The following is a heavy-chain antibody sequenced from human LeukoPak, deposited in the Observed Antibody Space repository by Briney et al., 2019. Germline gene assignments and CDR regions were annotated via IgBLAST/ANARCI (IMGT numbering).Heavy chain of an antibody. CDR2: INHSGST. J-gene: IGHJ4*02. CDR1: GGSISSSSYY. D-gene: IGHD1-26*01. CDR3: ARSWPGGNSRQNFDY. V-gene: IGHV4-39*07. Sequence: TSETLSLTCTVSGGSISSSSYYWGWIRQPPGKGLEWIGEINHSGSTNYNPSLKSRVTISVDTSKNQVSLKLSSVIAADTAVYYCARSWPGGNSRQNFDYWGQGTLVTVSS.